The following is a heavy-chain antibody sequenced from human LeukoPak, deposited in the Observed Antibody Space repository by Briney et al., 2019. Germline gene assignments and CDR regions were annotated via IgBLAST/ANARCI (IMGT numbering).Heavy chain of an antibody. CDR3: AKGAAAGKVDWFDH. Sequence: PGGSLRLSCXXSGFTFSNFAMRWVRQAPGRGLQWVSTINGYGATFYSDSVRGRFTIFRETSIKNPFLQMKSMGAEDTAVYYCAKGAAAGKVDWFDHWGQGTLVTVSS. V-gene: IGHV3-23*01. CDR2: INGYGAT. J-gene: IGHJ5*02. D-gene: IGHD6-13*01. CDR1: GFTFSNFA.